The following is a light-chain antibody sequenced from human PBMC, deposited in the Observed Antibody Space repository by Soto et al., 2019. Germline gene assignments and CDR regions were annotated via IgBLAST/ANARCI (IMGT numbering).Light chain of an antibody. CDR2: GAS. Sequence: EIVLTQSPGTLSLSPGERATLSCRASESVSNNYLAWYQRKPGQAPRLLIYGASYRAPDIPYRFSGSGSGTDFTLTIARLQAEDFAVYIYQQYGSTPPTFGLGTQVEI. CDR3: QQYGSTPPT. J-gene: IGKJ1*01. V-gene: IGKV3-20*01. CDR1: ESVSNNY.